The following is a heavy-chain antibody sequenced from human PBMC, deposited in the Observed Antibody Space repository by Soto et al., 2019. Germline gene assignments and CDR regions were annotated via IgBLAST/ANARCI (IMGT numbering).Heavy chain of an antibody. CDR2: TYYRSKWYN. CDR3: ARDRAYSSTWPTRDYYYGMDV. CDR1: GDSVSSNSAA. Sequence: SQTLSLTCAISGDSVSSNSAAWNWIRQSPSRGLEWLGGTYYRSKWYNDYAVSVKSRITINPDTSKNQFSLQLNSVTPEDTAVYYCARDRAYSSTWPTRDYYYGMDVWGQGTTVTVSS. D-gene: IGHD6-13*01. V-gene: IGHV6-1*01. J-gene: IGHJ6*02.